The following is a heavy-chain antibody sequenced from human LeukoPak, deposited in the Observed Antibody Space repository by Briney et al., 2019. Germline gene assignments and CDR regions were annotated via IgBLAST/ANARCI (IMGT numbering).Heavy chain of an antibody. Sequence: GGSLRLSCAASGFTFSSYAMSWVRQAPGKGLEWVSAISGSGGSTYYADSVKGRFTISRDNSKNTLYLQMNSLRAEDTAVYYCEKALGYCSSSSCYYFDYWGQGTLVTVSS. J-gene: IGHJ4*02. D-gene: IGHD2-2*01. V-gene: IGHV3-23*01. CDR1: GFTFSSYA. CDR2: ISGSGGST. CDR3: EKALGYCSSSSCYYFDY.